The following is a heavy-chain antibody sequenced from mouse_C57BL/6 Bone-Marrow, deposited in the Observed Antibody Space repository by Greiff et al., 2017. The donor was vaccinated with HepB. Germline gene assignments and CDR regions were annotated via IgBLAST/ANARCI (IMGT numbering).Heavy chain of an antibody. J-gene: IGHJ1*03. CDR1: GFSLSTSGMG. CDR2: IYWDDDK. D-gene: IGHD2-5*01. V-gene: IGHV8-12*01. Sequence: QVTLKVSGPGILQSSQTPSLTCSFPGFSLSTSGMGVSWIRQPSGKGLEWLAHIYWDDDKRYNPSLKSRLTISKDTSRNQVFLKITSVDTADTATYYCARRAPYSSNYGYWYFDVWGTGTTVTVST. CDR3: ARRAPYSSNYGYWYFDV.